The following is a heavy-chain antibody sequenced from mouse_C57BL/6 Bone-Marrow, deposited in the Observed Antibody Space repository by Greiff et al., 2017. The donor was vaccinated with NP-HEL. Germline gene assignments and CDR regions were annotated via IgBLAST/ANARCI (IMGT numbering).Heavy chain of an antibody. D-gene: IGHD2-2*01. CDR3: ARIWLRRYWYFDV. Sequence: EVQVVESGGDLVKPGGSLKLSCAASGFTFSSYGMSWVRQTPDKRLEWVATISSGGSYTYYPDSVKGRFTISRDNAKNTLYLQMSSLKSEDTAMYYCARIWLRRYWYFDVWGTGTTVTVSS. J-gene: IGHJ1*03. V-gene: IGHV5-6*01. CDR2: ISSGGSYT. CDR1: GFTFSSYG.